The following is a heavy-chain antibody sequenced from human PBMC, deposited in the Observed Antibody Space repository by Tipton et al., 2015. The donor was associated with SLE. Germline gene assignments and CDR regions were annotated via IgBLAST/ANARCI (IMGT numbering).Heavy chain of an antibody. J-gene: IGHJ6*03. CDR2: INHSGRT. CDR1: GGSFRGYY. CDR3: ARGGTPSYYDIHGYSRDYFYMDV. Sequence: TLSLTCAVYGGSFRGYYWSWIRQPPGKGLEWIGEINHSGRTNYNPSLKSPVTISVDMSKNQFSLQLSSVTAADTAVYYCARGGTPSYYDIHGYSRDYFYMDVWGKGTTVTVSS. D-gene: IGHD3-9*01. V-gene: IGHV4-34*01.